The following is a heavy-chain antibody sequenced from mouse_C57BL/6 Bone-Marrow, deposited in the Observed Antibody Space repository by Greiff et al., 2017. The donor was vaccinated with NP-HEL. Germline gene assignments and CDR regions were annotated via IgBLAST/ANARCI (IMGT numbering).Heavy chain of an antibody. J-gene: IGHJ2*01. CDR3: TRDSFYFDY. CDR1: GFTFSSYA. V-gene: IGHV5-9-1*02. CDR2: ISSGGDYI. Sequence: EVQLQQSGEGLVKPGGSLKLSCAASGFTFSSYAMSWVRQTPEKRLEWVAYISSGGDYIYYADTVKGRFTISRDNARNTLYLQMSSLKSEDTAMYYCTRDSFYFDYWGQGTTLTVSS.